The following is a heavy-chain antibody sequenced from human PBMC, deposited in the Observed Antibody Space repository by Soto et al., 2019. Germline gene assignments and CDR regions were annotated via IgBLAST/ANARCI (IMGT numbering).Heavy chain of an antibody. V-gene: IGHV1-2*02. CDR2: ISPRTGSA. Sequence: ASVKVSCKASGYTFTDYYIHWVRQAPGQGLEWMGWISPRTGSANFAQRFQGRVSMTRDTSITTAYMELRRLKSDDTAVYYCARGTYYGPAYGMDVWGQGTKVTVSS. D-gene: IGHD3-10*01. J-gene: IGHJ6*02. CDR3: ARGTYYGPAYGMDV. CDR1: GYTFTDYY.